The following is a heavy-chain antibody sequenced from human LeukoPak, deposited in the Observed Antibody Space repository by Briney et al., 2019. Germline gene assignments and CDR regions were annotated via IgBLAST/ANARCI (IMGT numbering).Heavy chain of an antibody. J-gene: IGHJ4*02. D-gene: IGHD2-2*01. CDR2: INPNSGGT. CDR3: ARDSSTSCGY. CDR1: GYTFTGYY. Sequence: ASVKVSCKASGYTFTGYYMHWVRQAPGQGLEWMGWINPNSGGTNYAQNFQGRVTMTRDTSISTAYMELNRLTSDDTAVYYCARDSSTSCGYWGQGTLVTVSS. V-gene: IGHV1-2*02.